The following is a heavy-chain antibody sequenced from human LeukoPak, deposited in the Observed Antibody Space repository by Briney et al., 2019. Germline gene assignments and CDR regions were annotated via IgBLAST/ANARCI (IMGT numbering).Heavy chain of an antibody. CDR2: INPSGDST. D-gene: IGHD2-2*01. Sequence: GASVKVSCKSSGYTFTSYYMHWVRQDPGQGLEWMVIINPSGDSTSYAQKFQVRVTMTRDTSTSTVYMELSRLRSDDTAVYYCARGLRGSPAFEYWGEGTLVTVSS. J-gene: IGHJ4*02. CDR1: GYTFTSYY. CDR3: ARGLRGSPAFEY. V-gene: IGHV1-46*01.